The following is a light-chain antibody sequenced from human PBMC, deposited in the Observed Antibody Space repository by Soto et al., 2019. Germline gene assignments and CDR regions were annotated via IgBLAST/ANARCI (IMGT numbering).Light chain of an antibody. J-gene: IGKJ3*01. V-gene: IGKV1-33*01. CDR3: QQYDDVPSFT. CDR2: DAS. Sequence: DSQLTQSPSSLSAAIGDRVTIACQASQDISNHLNWYQLKPGKAPKLLIYDASKLEGGVPSRFSGSGSGTDFSFTITSLQPDDFATYYCQQYDDVPSFTLGPGTIVDRK. CDR1: QDISNH.